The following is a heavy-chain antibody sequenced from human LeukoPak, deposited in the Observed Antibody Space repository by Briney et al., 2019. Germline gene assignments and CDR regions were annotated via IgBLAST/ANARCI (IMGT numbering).Heavy chain of an antibody. CDR1: GGSISSSSYY. J-gene: IGHJ5*02. Sequence: PSETLSLTCTVSGGSISSSSYYWGWIRQPPGKGLEWIGSIYYSGSTNYNPSLKSRVTMSVDTSKNQFSLKLSSVTAADTAVYYCARDRQDIVATTNWFDPWGQGTLVTVSS. D-gene: IGHD5-12*01. V-gene: IGHV4-39*07. CDR2: IYYSGST. CDR3: ARDRQDIVATTNWFDP.